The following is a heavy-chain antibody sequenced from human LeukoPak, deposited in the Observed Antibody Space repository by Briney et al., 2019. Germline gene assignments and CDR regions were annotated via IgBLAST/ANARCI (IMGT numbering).Heavy chain of an antibody. J-gene: IGHJ4*02. D-gene: IGHD1-1*01. Sequence: GRSLRLSCAASGFTFSSYAMHWVRQAPGKGLEGGAVISYDGSNKYYADSVKGRFTISRDNSKNTLYLQMNSLRAEDTAVYYCARDPLGTRPGFDYWGQGTLVTVSS. CDR3: ARDPLGTRPGFDY. V-gene: IGHV3-30*04. CDR1: GFTFSSYA. CDR2: ISYDGSNK.